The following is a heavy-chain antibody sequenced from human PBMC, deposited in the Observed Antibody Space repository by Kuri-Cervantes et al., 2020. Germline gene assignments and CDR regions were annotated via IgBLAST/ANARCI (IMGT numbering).Heavy chain of an antibody. CDR1: GGSISSSSYY. CDR2: IYYSGST. V-gene: IGHV4-61*05. D-gene: IGHD2-8*02. J-gene: IGHJ4*02. Sequence: GSLRLSCTVSGGSISSSSYYWGWIRQPPGKGLEWIGYIYYSGSTNYNPSLKSRVTISVDTSKNQFSLKLSSVTAADTAVYYCARVPFTGYYFDYWGQGTLVTVSS. CDR3: ARVPFTGYYFDY.